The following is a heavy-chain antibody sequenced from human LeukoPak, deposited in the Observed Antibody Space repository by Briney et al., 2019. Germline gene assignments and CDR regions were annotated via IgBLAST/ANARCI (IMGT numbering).Heavy chain of an antibody. CDR2: ISHSGRT. V-gene: IGHV4-59*12. D-gene: IGHD1-26*01. CDR3: ARALGGTNAFDI. J-gene: IGHJ3*02. CDR1: GGSISSYY. Sequence: SETLSLTCTVSGGSISSYYWSWIRQPPGKGLEWIGYISHSGRTHYNPSLKSRVTISADRSKNQFSLKLSSVTAADTAVYYCARALGGTNAFDIWGQGTMVTVSS.